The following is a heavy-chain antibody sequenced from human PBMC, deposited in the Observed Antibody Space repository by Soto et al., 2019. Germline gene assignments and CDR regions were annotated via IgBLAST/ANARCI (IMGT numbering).Heavy chain of an antibody. CDR3: ARGLITSTHRGIDY. CDR1: GFTFSSNG. Sequence: QVQLVESGGGVVQPGSSLRLSFAASGFTFSSNGMHWFRQAPGKGLEWVAVIWYDGSNKYYTDSVKGRFTISRDNSRNTLYLQMNSLSAEDTAVYYCARGLITSTHRGIDYWGQGTLVTVSS. V-gene: IGHV3-33*01. D-gene: IGHD3-16*01. CDR2: IWYDGSNK. J-gene: IGHJ4*02.